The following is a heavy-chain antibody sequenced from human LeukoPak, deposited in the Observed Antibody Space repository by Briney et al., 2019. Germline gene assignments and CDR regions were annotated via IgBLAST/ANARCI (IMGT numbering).Heavy chain of an antibody. J-gene: IGHJ4*02. CDR1: GFTFSSYW. CDR3: ARFGRIQLSNIDY. V-gene: IGHV3-7*01. Sequence: GGSLRLSCAASGFTFSSYWMSWVRQAPGKGLEWVANIKQDGSEKYYVDSVKGRFTISRDNAKNSLYLQMNSLRAEDTAVYYCARFGRIQLSNIDYRGQGTLVSVAS. D-gene: IGHD5-18*01. CDR2: IKQDGSEK.